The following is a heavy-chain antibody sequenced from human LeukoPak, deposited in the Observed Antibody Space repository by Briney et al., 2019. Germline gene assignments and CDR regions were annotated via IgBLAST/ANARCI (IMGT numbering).Heavy chain of an antibody. CDR1: GYTFTSHG. CDR3: ARDCSSEGPNYYYMDV. V-gene: IGHV1-18*01. J-gene: IGHJ6*03. CDR2: ISAYNGNT. D-gene: IGHD6-6*01. Sequence: ASVKVSCKASGYTFTSHGISWVRQAPGQGLEWMGWISAYNGNTNYAQKLQGRVTMTTDTSTSTACMELRSLRSDDTAVYYCARDCSSEGPNYYYMDVWGKGTTVTVSS.